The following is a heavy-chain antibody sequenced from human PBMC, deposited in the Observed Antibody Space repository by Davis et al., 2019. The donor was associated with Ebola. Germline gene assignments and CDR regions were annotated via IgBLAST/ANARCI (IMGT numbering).Heavy chain of an antibody. CDR1: GFTFSSYS. D-gene: IGHD6-19*01. V-gene: IGHV3-74*01. J-gene: IGHJ4*02. CDR2: INSDGSST. CDR3: GRRTSSGWWGIDY. Sequence: PGGSLRLSCAASGFTFSSYSMNWVRQAPGKGLVWVSRINSDGSSTSYADSVKGRFTISRDNAKNTLYVQMNSLRAEDTAVYYCGRRTSSGWWGIDYWGQGTLVTVSS.